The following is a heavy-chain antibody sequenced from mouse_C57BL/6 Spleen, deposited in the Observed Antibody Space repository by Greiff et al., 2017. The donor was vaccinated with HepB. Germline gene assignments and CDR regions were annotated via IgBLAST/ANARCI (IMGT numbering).Heavy chain of an antibody. CDR1: GFNIKDDY. D-gene: IGHD1-1*01. J-gene: IGHJ2*01. CDR2: IDPENGDT. CDR3: TRGPGSREDYFDY. Sequence: DVQLQESGAELVRPGASVKLSCTASGFNIKDDYMHWVKQRPEQGLEWIGWIDPENGDTEYASKFQGKATITADTSSNTAYLQLSSLTSEDTAVYYCTRGPGSREDYFDYWGQGTTLTVSS. V-gene: IGHV14-4*01.